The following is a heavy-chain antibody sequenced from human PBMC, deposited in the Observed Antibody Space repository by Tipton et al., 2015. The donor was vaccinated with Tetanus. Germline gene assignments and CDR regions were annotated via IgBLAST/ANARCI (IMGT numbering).Heavy chain of an antibody. CDR1: GGSISTYH. CDR3: ARVFTRGYTYGTTFDY. CDR2: IDYFGTT. V-gene: IGHV4-59*01. D-gene: IGHD5-18*01. J-gene: IGHJ4*02. Sequence: TLSLTCTVSGGSISTYHWNWIRQFPGKGLEWIGYIDYFGTTKYNPSLKSRVTISVDTSKNQFSLKLSSVTAADTAVYYCARVFTRGYTYGTTFDYWGQGTLVTVSS.